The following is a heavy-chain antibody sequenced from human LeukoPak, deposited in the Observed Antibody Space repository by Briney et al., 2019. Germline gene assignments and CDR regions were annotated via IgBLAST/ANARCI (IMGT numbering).Heavy chain of an antibody. J-gene: IGHJ6*02. Sequence: SETLSLTCAVYGGSFSGYYWSWIRQPPGKGLEWIGEINHSGSTNYNPSLKSRVTISVDTSKNQFSLKLSSVTAADTAVYYCARKAFSTYDSSGYYDPLGMDVWGQGTTVTVSS. V-gene: IGHV4-34*01. D-gene: IGHD3-22*01. CDR2: INHSGST. CDR1: GGSFSGYY. CDR3: ARKAFSTYDSSGYYDPLGMDV.